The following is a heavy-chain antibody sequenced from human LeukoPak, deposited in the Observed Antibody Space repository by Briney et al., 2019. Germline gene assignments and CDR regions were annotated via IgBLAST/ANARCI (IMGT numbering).Heavy chain of an antibody. CDR1: GFTFSSYS. CDR2: ISGSGGSA. CDR3: AKDLTLYYYDSSGYSDY. Sequence: GGSLRLSCAASGFTFSSYSMNWVRQAPGKGLEWVSAISGSGGSAYYADSVKGRFTISRDNSKNTLYLQMNSLRAEDTAVYYCAKDLTLYYYDSSGYSDYWGQGTLVTVSS. V-gene: IGHV3-23*01. J-gene: IGHJ4*02. D-gene: IGHD3-22*01.